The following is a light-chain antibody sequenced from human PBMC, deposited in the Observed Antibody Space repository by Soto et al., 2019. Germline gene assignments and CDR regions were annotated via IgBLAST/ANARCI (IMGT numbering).Light chain of an antibody. CDR3: QQYVSSPLT. J-gene: IGKJ4*01. Sequence: EIVLTQSPGTLSLSPGERATLSCRASQSLSSTYLAWYQQKPGQAPRVLIYGASSRATGIPDRFSGSGSGTDFTLTITRLEPEDFAIYYCQQYVSSPLTFFGGTRVEIK. V-gene: IGKV3-20*01. CDR1: QSLSSTY. CDR2: GAS.